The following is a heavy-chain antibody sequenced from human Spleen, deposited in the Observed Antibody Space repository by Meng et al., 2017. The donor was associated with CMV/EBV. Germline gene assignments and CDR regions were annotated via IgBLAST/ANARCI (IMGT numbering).Heavy chain of an antibody. Sequence: GGSLRLSCAASGFTFSSYAMHWVRQAPGKGLEWVAVISYDGSNKYYADSVKGRFSISRDDSKNTLYLDMNSLRAEDTAVYYCARATHIPHWFDSWGQGALVTVSS. CDR3: ARATHIPHWFDS. CDR2: ISYDGSNK. CDR1: GFTFSSYA. D-gene: IGHD2-21*01. V-gene: IGHV3-30*14. J-gene: IGHJ5*01.